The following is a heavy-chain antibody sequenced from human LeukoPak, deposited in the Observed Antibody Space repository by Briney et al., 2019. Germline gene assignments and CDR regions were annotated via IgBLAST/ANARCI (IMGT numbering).Heavy chain of an antibody. CDR2: FNPIGRI. D-gene: IGHD6-13*01. CDR3: ARLHSSSWYYYYYYMDV. Sequence: PSETLSLTCVVYGESLSGYYWTWIRQPPGEGLQWIDEFNPIGRINYNPSLKSRVTISGDTSKNEFSLKMTSVTAADTAVYYCARLHSSSWYYYYYYMDVWGKGTTVTISS. V-gene: IGHV4-34*01. J-gene: IGHJ6*03. CDR1: GESLSGYY.